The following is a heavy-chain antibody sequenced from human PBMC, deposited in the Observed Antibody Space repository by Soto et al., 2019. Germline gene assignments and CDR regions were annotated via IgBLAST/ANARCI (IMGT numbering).Heavy chain of an antibody. CDR3: AKVSIAIVAAVTFDY. CDR2: ISYDGSYK. Sequence: GGSLRHSSAASGFPFSSYDMRWVRQAPGKGLEWVAVISYDGSYKDYVDSVKGRFTISRDNSKNTLYLLMNSLRADDTAVYYCAKVSIAIVAAVTFDYWGQGTLVTVSS. D-gene: IGHD2-15*01. J-gene: IGHJ4*02. V-gene: IGHV3-30*18. CDR1: GFPFSSYD.